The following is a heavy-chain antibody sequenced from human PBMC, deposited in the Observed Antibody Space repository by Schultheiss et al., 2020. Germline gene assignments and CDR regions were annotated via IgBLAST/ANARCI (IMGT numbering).Heavy chain of an antibody. CDR1: GGSFSGYY. V-gene: IGHV4-34*01. J-gene: IGHJ3*02. D-gene: IGHD2-2*01. CDR3: ARPFGSKREAFDI. CDR2: INHSGST. Sequence: ESLKISCAVYGGSFSGYYWSWIRQPPGKGLEWIGEINHSGSTNYNPSLKSRVTISVDTSKNQFSLKLSSVTAADTAVYHCARPFGSKREAFDIWGQGTMVTVSS.